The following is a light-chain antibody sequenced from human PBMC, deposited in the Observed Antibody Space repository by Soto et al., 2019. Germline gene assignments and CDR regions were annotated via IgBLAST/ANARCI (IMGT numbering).Light chain of an antibody. CDR3: QQFNNYRIT. V-gene: IGKV1D-13*01. CDR1: QGIRND. Sequence: AIQMTQSPSSLSASVGDRVTITCRASQGIRNDLGWYQQKPGKAPKLLIYDASSLESGVPSRFSGSGSGTDFTLTISSLQPEDFATYYCQQFNNYRITFGQGTRLEIK. CDR2: DAS. J-gene: IGKJ5*01.